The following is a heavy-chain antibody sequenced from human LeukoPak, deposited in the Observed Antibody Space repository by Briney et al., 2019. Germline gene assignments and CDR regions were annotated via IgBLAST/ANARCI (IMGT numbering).Heavy chain of an antibody. CDR3: SRTGGSGWSRVWFDP. V-gene: IGHV1-2*02. J-gene: IGHJ5*02. CDR1: GYTFTDNY. Sequence: GAPVKVSCKASGYTFTDNYIHWVRQAPGQGPEWMGWINPNSDGTKYAQKFQGRVTMTRDTSNSTAYLGGSSFGYEETAGFYLSRTGGSGWSRVWFDPWGQGTLVTLSP. D-gene: IGHD6-19*01. CDR2: INPNSDGT.